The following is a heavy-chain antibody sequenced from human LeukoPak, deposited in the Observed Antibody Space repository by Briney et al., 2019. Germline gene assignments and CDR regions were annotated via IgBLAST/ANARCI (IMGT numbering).Heavy chain of an antibody. V-gene: IGHV4-39*01. Sequence: SETLSLTCNVSGGSISSSTYYWGWIRQPPGKGLEWIGSIYNSGSTYYNPSLKSRVTIAVDTSKNQFSLKLSSVTAADTAVYYCARAYESSGYRGLGYFDYWGQGTLVTVSS. CDR3: ARAYESSGYRGLGYFDY. CDR1: GGSISSSTYY. D-gene: IGHD3-22*01. CDR2: IYNSGST. J-gene: IGHJ4*02.